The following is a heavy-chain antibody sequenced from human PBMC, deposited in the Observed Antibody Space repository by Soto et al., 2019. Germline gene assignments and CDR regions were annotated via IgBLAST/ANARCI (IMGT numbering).Heavy chain of an antibody. J-gene: IGHJ4*02. CDR1: GVTFSSET. V-gene: IGHV1-69*01. CDR3: ATKLGDNPASPFDS. CDR2: IIPLFGTA. Sequence: QVQLVQSGAEVKKPGSSVKVSCKASGVTFSSETISWVRQAPGQGLEGVGGIIPLFGTANYAQKFQGRVTITANESTSTLYIELSSLRSDDTAVYYCATKLGDNPASPFDSWGQGTLVTVSS. D-gene: IGHD2-21*01.